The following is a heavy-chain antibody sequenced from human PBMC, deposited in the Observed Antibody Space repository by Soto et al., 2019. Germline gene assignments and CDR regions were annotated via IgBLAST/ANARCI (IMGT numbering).Heavy chain of an antibody. J-gene: IGHJ4*02. D-gene: IGHD3-9*01. CDR1: GYTFTSYG. V-gene: IGHV1-18*01. CDR3: ARDHGPGSIFLLYYFDY. Sequence: ASVKVSCKASGYTFTSYGISWVRQAPGQGLEWMGWISAYNGNTNYAQKLQGRVTMTTDTSTSTAYMELRSLRSDDTAVYYCARDHGPGSIFLLYYFDYWGQGTLVTVSS. CDR2: ISAYNGNT.